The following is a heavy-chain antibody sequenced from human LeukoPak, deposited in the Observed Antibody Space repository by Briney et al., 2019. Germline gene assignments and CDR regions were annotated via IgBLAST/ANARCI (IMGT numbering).Heavy chain of an antibody. CDR1: RFTFSTYA. Sequence: PGGSLRLSCAASRFTFSTYALGWVRQTPARGLEWVSTCATTGDAYYADSVKGRFTISRDNSENTLYLQMNAPRAEDTAVYYCARRVLGAVGFFDYWGQGALVTVSS. CDR2: CATTGDA. V-gene: IGHV3-23*01. CDR3: ARRVLGAVGFFDY. J-gene: IGHJ4*02. D-gene: IGHD3-10*01.